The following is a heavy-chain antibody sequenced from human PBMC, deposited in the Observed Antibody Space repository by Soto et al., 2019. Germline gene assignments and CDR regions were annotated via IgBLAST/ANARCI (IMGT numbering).Heavy chain of an antibody. D-gene: IGHD2-2*01. Sequence: SETLSLTCTVSGVSISSDDYYWSWIRQPPGKGLEWIGYIYYTGSTYYNPSLKSRLTISVDTSKNQFSLRLRSVTAADTAVYYCARTHNHLLSRLRFYNSFDPWGQGTLVTVSS. V-gene: IGHV4-30-4*01. CDR2: IYYTGST. J-gene: IGHJ5*02. CDR1: GVSISSDDYY. CDR3: ARTHNHLLSRLRFYNSFDP.